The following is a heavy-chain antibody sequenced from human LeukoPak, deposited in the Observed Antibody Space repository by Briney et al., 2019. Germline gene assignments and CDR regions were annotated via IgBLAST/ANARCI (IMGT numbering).Heavy chain of an antibody. V-gene: IGHV3-23*01. CDR1: GFTFSSYA. D-gene: IGHD5-18*01. CDR3: AKDSGYSYGYSDSPYFFDY. Sequence: GGPLTLSCATSGFTFSSYAMSWVRQAPGKGLEEVAAISGSGGSTYYADSVKSRFTISIDNSKNTLYLQMNRLRAEDTAVYYCAKDSGYSYGYSDSPYFFDYWGQGTLVTVSS. CDR2: ISGSGGST. J-gene: IGHJ4*02.